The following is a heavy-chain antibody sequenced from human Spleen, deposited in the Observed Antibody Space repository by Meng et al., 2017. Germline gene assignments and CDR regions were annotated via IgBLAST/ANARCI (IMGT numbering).Heavy chain of an antibody. D-gene: IGHD2-2*01. CDR2: IWYDGSNK. J-gene: IGHJ6*02. CDR3: ARDNVVVPAAMTHNYYYYYGMDV. CDR1: GFTFSSYN. Sequence: GGSLRLSCAASGFTFSSYNMHWVRQAPGKGLEWVAVIWYDGSNKYYADSVKGRFTISRDNSKNTLYLQMNSLRAEDTAVYYCARDNVVVPAAMTHNYYYYYGMDVWGQGTTVTVSS. V-gene: IGHV3-33*08.